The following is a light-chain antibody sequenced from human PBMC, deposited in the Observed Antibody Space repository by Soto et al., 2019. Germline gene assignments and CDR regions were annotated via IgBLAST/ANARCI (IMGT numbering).Light chain of an antibody. CDR1: SSDVGAYNY. Sequence: QSALTQPRSVSGSPGQSVTISCTGTSSDVGAYNYVSWYQQHPGKAPKLVIYDVYKRPSEVPVRFSGSKSGITASLTISGLQAEDEADYYCCSYAGSYTLLFGGGTKLTVL. V-gene: IGLV2-11*01. CDR3: CSYAGSYTLL. J-gene: IGLJ2*01. CDR2: DVY.